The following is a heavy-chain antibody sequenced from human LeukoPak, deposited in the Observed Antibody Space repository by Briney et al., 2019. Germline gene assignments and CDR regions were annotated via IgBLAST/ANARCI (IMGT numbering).Heavy chain of an antibody. CDR3: AKIWFGELIDP. J-gene: IGHJ5*02. CDR1: GFTFSSYS. Sequence: PGGSLRLSCAASGFTFSSYSMNWVRQAPGKGLEWVSYISSSGSTIYYADSVKGRFTISRDNAKNSLYLQMNSLRAEDTAVYYCAKIWFGELIDPWGQGTLVTVSS. V-gene: IGHV3-48*04. CDR2: ISSSGSTI. D-gene: IGHD3-10*01.